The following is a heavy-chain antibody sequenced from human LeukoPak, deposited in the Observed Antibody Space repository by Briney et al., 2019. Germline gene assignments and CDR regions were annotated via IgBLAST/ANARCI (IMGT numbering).Heavy chain of an antibody. CDR3: ARGYSYASFSVAFDI. Sequence: GSSVKVSCKASGGTFISYAISWVRQAPGQGLEWMGGIIPIFGTANYAQKFQCRVTITTDESTSPAYMELSSLSSEDTAVYYCARGYSYASFSVAFDIWGQGTMVTVSS. D-gene: IGHD5-18*01. V-gene: IGHV1-69*05. CDR2: IIPIFGTA. J-gene: IGHJ3*02. CDR1: GGTFISYA.